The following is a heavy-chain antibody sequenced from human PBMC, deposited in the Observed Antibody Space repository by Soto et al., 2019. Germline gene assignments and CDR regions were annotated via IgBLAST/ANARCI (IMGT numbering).Heavy chain of an antibody. V-gene: IGHV1-69*01. Sequence: QVQLVQSGAEVKKPGSSVKVSCKASGGTFRNYAFSWVRQAPGQGLEWMGEVIPIVGTIHYAQKFQGRVTMTADESTNTAYMELSSLIYEDTAVYYSARRFIQHGGDNHDAFDIWGQGTMVTVSS. CDR3: ARRFIQHGGDNHDAFDI. J-gene: IGHJ3*02. D-gene: IGHD1-1*01. CDR1: GGTFRNYA. CDR2: VIPIVGTI.